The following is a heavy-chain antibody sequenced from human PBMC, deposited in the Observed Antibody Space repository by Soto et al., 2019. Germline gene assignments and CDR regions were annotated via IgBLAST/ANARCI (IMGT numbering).Heavy chain of an antibody. CDR2: ISSSSTYI. V-gene: IGHV3-21*01. J-gene: IGHJ5*02. CDR1: GFTFSSYN. CDR3: ARETTYDILTASYGTWFDP. D-gene: IGHD3-9*01. Sequence: EVQLVESGGGLVKPGGSLRLSCAASGFTFSSYNMNWVRQAPGKGLEWVSSISSSSTYIYYADSVKGRFTISRDNARNSLYMQINSLRAEDTAVYYCARETTYDILTASYGTWFDPWGQGPLVTVSS.